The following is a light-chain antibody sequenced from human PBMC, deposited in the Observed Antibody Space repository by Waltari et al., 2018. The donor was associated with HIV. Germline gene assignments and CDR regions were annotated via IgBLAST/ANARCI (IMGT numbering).Light chain of an antibody. Sequence: IVMTQSPDSLAVSLGERAPINCKSSQSVLYSSNNNNYLTWYQQKPGQPPKLLIYWASTRESGVPDRFSGSGSGTDFTLTISNLQAEDVAVYYCQQYYNAPYTFGQGTKLEIK. V-gene: IGKV4-1*01. J-gene: IGKJ2*01. CDR3: QQYYNAPYT. CDR1: QSVLYSSNNNNY. CDR2: WAS.